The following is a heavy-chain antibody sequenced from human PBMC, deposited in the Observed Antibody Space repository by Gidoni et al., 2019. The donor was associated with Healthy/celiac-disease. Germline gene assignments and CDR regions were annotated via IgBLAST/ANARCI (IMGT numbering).Heavy chain of an antibody. D-gene: IGHD2-2*01. J-gene: IGHJ3*02. CDR2: ISYDGSNK. V-gene: IGHV3-30*18. CDR1: GFTFSSYG. Sequence: QVQLVESGGVVVQPGRSLRLSCSASGFTFSSYGMHWVRQAPGKGLAWVAVISYDGSNKYYADSVKGRFTISRDKSKNTLYLQRNSRRDEDTAVDYGAKEGYCSSTSCRRRGAFDIWGQGTMVTVSS. CDR3: AKEGYCSSTSCRRRGAFDI.